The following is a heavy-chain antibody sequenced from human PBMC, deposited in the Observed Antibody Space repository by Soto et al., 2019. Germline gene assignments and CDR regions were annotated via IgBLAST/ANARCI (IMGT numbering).Heavy chain of an antibody. CDR1: GGSISSSSYY. CDR2: IYYSGST. D-gene: IGHD3-10*01. J-gene: IGHJ5*02. CDR3: ARHSYRWFGDPQTNINWFDP. Sequence: QLQLQESGPGLVKPSETLSLTCTVSGGSISSSSYYWGWIRQPPGKGLEWIGSIYYSGSTYYNPSLKSRVTISVDTSKNQFSLKLSSVTAADTAVYYCARHSYRWFGDPQTNINWFDPWGQGTLVTVSS. V-gene: IGHV4-39*01.